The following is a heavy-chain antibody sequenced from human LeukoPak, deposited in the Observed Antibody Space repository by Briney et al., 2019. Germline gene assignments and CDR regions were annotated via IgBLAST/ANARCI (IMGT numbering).Heavy chain of an antibody. CDR2: IYSSGNT. CDR3: ARDTYYDSSGYYFSDY. CDR1: GFTVSSNY. Sequence: GGSLRLSCAASGFTVSSNYMSWVRQAPGKGLEWVSVIYSSGNTYYADSVKGRFTISRDNSKNTLYLQMNSLRAEDTAVYHCARDTYYDSSGYYFSDYWGQGTLVTVSS. V-gene: IGHV3-53*01. D-gene: IGHD3-22*01. J-gene: IGHJ4*02.